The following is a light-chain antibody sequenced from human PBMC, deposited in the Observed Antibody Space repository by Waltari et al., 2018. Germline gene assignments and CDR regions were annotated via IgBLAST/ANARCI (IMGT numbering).Light chain of an antibody. CDR3: CSYAGSYTGV. V-gene: IGLV2-11*01. J-gene: IGLJ1*01. CDR1: SSDVGGYNY. CDR2: DVS. Sequence: QSVLTQPRSVSGSPGQSVTISCTGTSSDVGGYNYVSWYQQHPGKAPKLRIYDVSKRPSGVPDRFSGSKSGNTASLTISGLQAEDEADYYCCSYAGSYTGVFGTGTKVTVL.